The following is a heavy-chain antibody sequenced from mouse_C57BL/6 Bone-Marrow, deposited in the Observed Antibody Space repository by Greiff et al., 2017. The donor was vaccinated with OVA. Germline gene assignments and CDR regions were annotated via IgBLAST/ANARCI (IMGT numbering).Heavy chain of an antibody. CDR2: IYPGNSDT. J-gene: IGHJ1*03. D-gene: IGHD1-1*01. V-gene: IGHV1-5*01. CDR1: GYTFTSYW. CDR3: TRNYYGSSYLYWYFDV. Sequence: VQLQQSGTVLARPGASVKMSCKTSGYTFTSYWMHWVKQRPGQGLEWIGAIYPGNSDTSYNQKFKGKAKLTAVTSASTAYMELGSLTNEDSAVYYCTRNYYGSSYLYWYFDVWGTGTTVTVSS.